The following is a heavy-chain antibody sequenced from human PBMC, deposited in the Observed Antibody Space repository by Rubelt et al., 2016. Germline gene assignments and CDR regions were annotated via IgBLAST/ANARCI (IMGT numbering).Heavy chain of an antibody. CDR1: GGSISSSNW. V-gene: IGHV4-4*02. CDR3: ARDSALYYYDSSGYYYWYFDL. D-gene: IGHD3-22*01. J-gene: IGHJ2*01. Sequence: GLVKPSGTLSLTCAVSGGSISSSNWWSWVRQPPGKGLEWIGEIYHSGSTNYNPSLKSRVTISVDKSKNQFSLKLSSVTAADTAVYYCARDSALYYYDSSGYYYWYFDLWGRGTLVTVSS. CDR2: IYHSGST.